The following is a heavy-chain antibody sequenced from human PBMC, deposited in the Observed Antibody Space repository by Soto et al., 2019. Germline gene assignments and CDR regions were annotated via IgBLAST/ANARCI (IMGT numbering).Heavy chain of an antibody. Sequence: RRSLRLSCAASGFTFSAYNIYWLRQAPGKGLEWVSFISSTGTYLNYAASLKGRFTISRDNANSSVFLQMDNLSAEDTAVYYCARQLHFGELSLGFWGQGTLVTVSS. CDR1: GFTFSAYN. D-gene: IGHD3-10*01. CDR2: ISSTGTYL. V-gene: IGHV3-21*01. J-gene: IGHJ4*02. CDR3: ARQLHFGELSLGF.